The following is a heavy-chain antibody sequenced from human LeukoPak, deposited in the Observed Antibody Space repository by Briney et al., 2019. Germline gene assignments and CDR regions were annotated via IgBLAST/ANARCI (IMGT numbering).Heavy chain of an antibody. CDR3: ARVEYYGGNPEDH. D-gene: IGHD4-23*01. CDR1: GYSFTSYW. Sequence: GESLKISCKGSGYSFTSYWIGWVRQMPGKGLEWMGIIYPGDSDTRYSPSLQGQVTISADKSISTAYLQWSSLTASDTAMYYCARVEYYGGNPEDHWGQGTLVTVSS. CDR2: IYPGDSDT. V-gene: IGHV5-51*01. J-gene: IGHJ4*02.